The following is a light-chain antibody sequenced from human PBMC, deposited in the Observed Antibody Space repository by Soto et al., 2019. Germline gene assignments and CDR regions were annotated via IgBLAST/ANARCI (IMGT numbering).Light chain of an antibody. Sequence: EIVITQSPATLSVSPGEVATLSCRASQGIGNTLAWYQQKPGQTPRLLIYGASIRATGVPARFSGSGSGTDFTLTINSLQSQDFAVYYCQHYVNWPLTFGGGTKVESK. V-gene: IGKV3-15*01. CDR1: QGIGNT. CDR2: GAS. J-gene: IGKJ4*01. CDR3: QHYVNWPLT.